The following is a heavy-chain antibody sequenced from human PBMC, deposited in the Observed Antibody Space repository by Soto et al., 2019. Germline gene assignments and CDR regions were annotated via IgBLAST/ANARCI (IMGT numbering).Heavy chain of an antibody. CDR3: ARGPPYLTNYMDV. Sequence: ASVKVSCKASGGTFSSYTISWVRQAPGQGLEWMGRIIPILGIANYAQKFQGRVTITADKSTSTAYMELSSLRSEDTAVYYCARGPPYLTNYMDVWGKGTTVTVSS. CDR2: IIPILGIA. CDR1: GGTFSSYT. D-gene: IGHD2-2*01. J-gene: IGHJ6*03. V-gene: IGHV1-69*02.